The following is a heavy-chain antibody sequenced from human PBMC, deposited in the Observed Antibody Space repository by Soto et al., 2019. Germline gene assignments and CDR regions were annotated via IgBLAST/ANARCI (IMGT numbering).Heavy chain of an antibody. CDR1: GYTFFTYD. Sequence: ASVKVSCKASGYTFFTYDISWVRQAPGQGLEWMGWISTYSGDTKYAQKFQGRVTMTTDTSTTTAYLELRSLRSDDTAVYYCARYHGPTTSENWFDPWGQGTLVTVS. CDR3: ARYHGPTTSENWFDP. J-gene: IGHJ5*02. D-gene: IGHD5-12*01. V-gene: IGHV1-18*01. CDR2: ISTYSGDT.